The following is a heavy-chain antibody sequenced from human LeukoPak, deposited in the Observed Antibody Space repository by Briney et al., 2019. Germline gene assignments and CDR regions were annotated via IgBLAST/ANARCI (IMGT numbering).Heavy chain of an antibody. CDR1: GLPFSGFE. CDR3: ARRFRD. Sequence: PGGSLRLSCVGSGLPFSGFELNWVRQAPGKGLEWVSYIKHDGSLKTYADSVKGRFTIPRDDTRNSLSLQMNSLRPEDTAIYYCARRFRDWGQGILVTVS. J-gene: IGHJ4*02. CDR2: IKHDGSLK. V-gene: IGHV3-48*03. D-gene: IGHD5-24*01.